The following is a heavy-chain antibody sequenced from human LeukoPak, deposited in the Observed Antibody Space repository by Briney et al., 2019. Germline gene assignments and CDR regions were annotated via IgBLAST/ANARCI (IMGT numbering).Heavy chain of an antibody. CDR1: GFTVSSNY. J-gene: IGHJ4*02. Sequence: GGSLRLSCAASGFTVSSNYMSWVRQAPGKGLEWVSVIYSGGSTYYADSVKGRFTISRDNSKNTLYLQMNSLRAEDTAVYYCARGLGWDSSTWYFFDFWGQGTLVTVSS. D-gene: IGHD6-13*01. V-gene: IGHV3-66*01. CDR2: IYSGGST. CDR3: ARGLGWDSSTWYFFDF.